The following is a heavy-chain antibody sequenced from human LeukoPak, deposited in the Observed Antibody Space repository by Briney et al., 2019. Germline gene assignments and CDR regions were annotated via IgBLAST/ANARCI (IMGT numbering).Heavy chain of an antibody. CDR1: GFTFSSYS. Sequence: GGSLRLSCAASGFTFSSYSMNWVRQAPGKGLEWVSSISGSGGSTYYADSVKGRFTISRDNSKNTLYLQMNSLRAEDTAVYYCAKVEVGATLDYWGQGTLVTVSS. D-gene: IGHD1-26*01. J-gene: IGHJ4*02. CDR3: AKVEVGATLDY. CDR2: ISGSGGST. V-gene: IGHV3-23*01.